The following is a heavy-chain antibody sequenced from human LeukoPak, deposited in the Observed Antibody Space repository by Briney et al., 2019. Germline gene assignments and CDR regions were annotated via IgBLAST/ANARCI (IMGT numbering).Heavy chain of an antibody. Sequence: GGSLRLSCAASGFTFTNYGMHWVRQAPGKGLEWVAVISYDGSNKYYADSVKGRFTISRDNSKNTLYLQMNSLRAEDTAVYYCARLAEDYWGQGTLVTVSS. CDR1: GFTFTNYG. V-gene: IGHV3-30*03. J-gene: IGHJ4*02. CDR3: ARLAEDY. CDR2: ISYDGSNK.